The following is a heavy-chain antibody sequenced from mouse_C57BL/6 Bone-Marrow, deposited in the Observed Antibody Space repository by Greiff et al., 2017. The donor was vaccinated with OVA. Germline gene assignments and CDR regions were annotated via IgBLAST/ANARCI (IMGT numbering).Heavy chain of an antibody. Sequence: VQLKESGPGLVKPSQTVFLTCTVTGISITTGNYRWSWIRQFPGNKLEWIGYIYYSGTITYNPSLTSRTTITRDTPKNQFFLEMNSLTSEDTATYYCARDYDGYYGFAYWGQGTLVTVSA. CDR3: ARDYDGYYGFAY. J-gene: IGHJ3*01. CDR1: GISITTGNYR. CDR2: IYYSGTI. D-gene: IGHD2-3*01. V-gene: IGHV3-5*01.